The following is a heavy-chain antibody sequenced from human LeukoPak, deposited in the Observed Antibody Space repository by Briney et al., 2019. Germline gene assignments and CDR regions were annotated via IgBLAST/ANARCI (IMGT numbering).Heavy chain of an antibody. Sequence: ASVKVSCKASGYTFTGYYMHWVRQAPGQGLEWMGRINPNSGGANYAQKFQGRVTMTRATSISTAYMELSRLRSDYTAVYYCARDFCGGDCYSRSTYMDVWGKGTTVTVSS. CDR1: GYTFTGYY. V-gene: IGHV1-2*06. J-gene: IGHJ6*04. D-gene: IGHD2-21*02. CDR3: ARDFCGGDCYSRSTYMDV. CDR2: INPNSGGA.